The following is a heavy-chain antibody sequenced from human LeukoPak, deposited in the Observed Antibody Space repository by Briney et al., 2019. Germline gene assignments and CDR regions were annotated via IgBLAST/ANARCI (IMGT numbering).Heavy chain of an antibody. CDR3: ARHRGYCSTTSCYGANWFDP. J-gene: IGHJ5*02. CDR1: GGSISSGYY. D-gene: IGHD2-2*01. Sequence: PSETLSLTCTVSGGSISSGYYWGWIRQPPGKGLEWIGSIYQSGNSFYNPSLKSRVTISVDTSMNQFSLKLYSVTAADTAVYYCARHRGYCSTTSCYGANWFDPWGQGTLVAVSS. V-gene: IGHV4-38-2*02. CDR2: IYQSGNS.